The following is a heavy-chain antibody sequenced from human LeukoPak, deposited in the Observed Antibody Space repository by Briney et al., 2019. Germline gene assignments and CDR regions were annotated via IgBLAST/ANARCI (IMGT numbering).Heavy chain of an antibody. CDR1: GGTFSSYG. CDR3: ARDSLFGVVIIPFDY. Sequence: ASVKVSCKASGGTFSSYGISWVRQAPGQGLEWMGWISPYNDNTNYAQKLQGRVTMTTDTSTSTAYMELRSLRSDDTAVYYCARDSLFGVVIIPFDYWGQGTLVTVSS. CDR2: ISPYNDNT. D-gene: IGHD3-3*01. V-gene: IGHV1-18*01. J-gene: IGHJ4*02.